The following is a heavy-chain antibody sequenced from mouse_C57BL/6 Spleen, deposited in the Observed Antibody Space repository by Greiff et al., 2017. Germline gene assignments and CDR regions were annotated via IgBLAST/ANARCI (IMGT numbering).Heavy chain of an antibody. Sequence: VQLKQSGPELVQPGDSVKISCNASGYSFTGYFMNWVLQSHGKSLEWIGRINPYNGDTFYNQKFKGKGTLTVDKSSSTAHMELRSLTSEDSAVYYYANYITTVVADFDYWGQGTTLTVSS. J-gene: IGHJ2*01. CDR3: ANYITTVVADFDY. D-gene: IGHD1-1*01. V-gene: IGHV1-20*01. CDR1: GYSFTGYF. CDR2: INPYNGDT.